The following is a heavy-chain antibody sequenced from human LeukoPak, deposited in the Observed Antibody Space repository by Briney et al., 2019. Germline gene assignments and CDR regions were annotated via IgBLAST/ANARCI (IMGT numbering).Heavy chain of an antibody. CDR2: IRYDGSNK. CDR1: GFTFSSYG. J-gene: IGHJ4*02. Sequence: GGSLRLSCGASGFTFSSYGMLWVRQAPGKGLEWVAFIRYDGSNKYYADSVKGRFTISRDNSKNTLYLQMNSLRAEDTAVYYCAKVASFYCGGDCYDYWGQGTLVIVSS. CDR3: AKVASFYCGGDCYDY. D-gene: IGHD2-21*01. V-gene: IGHV3-30*02.